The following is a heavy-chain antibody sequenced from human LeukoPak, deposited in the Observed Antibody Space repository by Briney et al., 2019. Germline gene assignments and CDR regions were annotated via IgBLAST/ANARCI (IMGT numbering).Heavy chain of an antibody. CDR3: GRGYSGSY. D-gene: IGHD1-26*01. J-gene: IGHJ4*02. CDR1: GFTFSGYW. CDR2: IKQDGSEK. V-gene: IGHV3-7*01. Sequence: GGSLRLSCAASGFTFSGYWMTWVRQAPGKGLEWVANIKQDGSEKYYVDSVKGRFTISRDNAKNSLYLQVNSLRAEDTAVYYCGRGYSGSYWGQGTLVTVSS.